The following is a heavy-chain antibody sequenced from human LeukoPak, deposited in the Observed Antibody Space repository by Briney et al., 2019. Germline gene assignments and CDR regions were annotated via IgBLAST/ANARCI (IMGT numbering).Heavy chain of an antibody. Sequence: GGSLRLSCAASGFTFSSYAMSWVRQAPGKGLEWVSAISGSGGSTYYADSVKGRFTISRDNSKNTLYLQMNSLRAEDTAVYYCAKDQIGFYDILTGYPLFDYWGQGTLVTVSS. CDR3: AKDQIGFYDILTGYPLFDY. J-gene: IGHJ4*02. CDR2: ISGSGGST. V-gene: IGHV3-23*01. D-gene: IGHD3-9*01. CDR1: GFTFSSYA.